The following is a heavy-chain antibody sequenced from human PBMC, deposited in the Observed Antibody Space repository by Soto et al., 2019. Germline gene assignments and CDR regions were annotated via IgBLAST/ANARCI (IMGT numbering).Heavy chain of an antibody. D-gene: IGHD3-22*01. V-gene: IGHV3-7*04. J-gene: IGHJ6*02. CDR2: IKQDGSEK. Sequence: GGSLRLSCAASGFTFSSYWMGWVRQAPGKGLEWVANIKQDGSEKYYVDSVKDRFTISRDNAKNSLYLQMNSLRAEDTAVYYCARFYYDSSGYLPSPYYYYYGMDVWGQGTTVTVSS. CDR3: ARFYYDSSGYLPSPYYYYYGMDV. CDR1: GFTFSSYW.